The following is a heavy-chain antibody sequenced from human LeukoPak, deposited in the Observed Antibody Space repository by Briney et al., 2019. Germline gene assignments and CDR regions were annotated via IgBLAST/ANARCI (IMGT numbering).Heavy chain of an antibody. CDR3: ARFIAEAGTNYCDMDA. D-gene: IGHD6-13*01. Sequence: AAVKVSCTSTGYAFIRYDICWVRPPAGQGLEWVGCMSPKWGDTGHAHQFQGRVNMTRNTTITTAYKELSSLTSEGTAVYYCARFIAEAGTNYCDMDAWGKGTTVTVSS. CDR2: MSPKWGDT. V-gene: IGHV1-8*01. J-gene: IGHJ6*03. CDR1: GYAFIRYD.